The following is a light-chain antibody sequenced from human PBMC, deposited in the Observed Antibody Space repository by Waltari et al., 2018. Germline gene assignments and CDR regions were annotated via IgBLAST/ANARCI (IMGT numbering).Light chain of an antibody. Sequence: DIVMTQSPDSLAVSLGQRATINWKSSQSILYRSSNRNALAWYQQKPGQPPKLLFFWAATRESGAPDRFSVSGSGTDFTLTISSLQAEDVAVYYCQQYYNAPLTFGGGTKVEIK. CDR2: WAA. CDR1: QSILYRSSNRNA. J-gene: IGKJ4*01. CDR3: QQYYNAPLT. V-gene: IGKV4-1*01.